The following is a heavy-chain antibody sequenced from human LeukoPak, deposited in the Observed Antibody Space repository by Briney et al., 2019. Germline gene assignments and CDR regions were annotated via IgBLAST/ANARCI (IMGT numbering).Heavy chain of an antibody. CDR1: GFTVSSNY. CDR3: ARETLSYGDYDIDY. J-gene: IGHJ4*02. Sequence: GGSLRLSCAASGFTVSSNYMSWVRQAPGKGLEWVSSISSSSSYIYYADSVKGRFTISRDNAKNSLYLQMNSLRAEDTAVYYCARETLSYGDYDIDYWGQGTLVTVSS. CDR2: ISSSSSYI. V-gene: IGHV3-21*01. D-gene: IGHD4-17*01.